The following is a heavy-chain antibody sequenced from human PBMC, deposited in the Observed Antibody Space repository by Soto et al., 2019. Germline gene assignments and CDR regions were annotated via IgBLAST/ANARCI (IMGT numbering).Heavy chain of an antibody. CDR2: IYYSGST. CDR3: AIARYYDFWSGPALGYMDV. D-gene: IGHD3-3*01. CDR1: GGSISSYY. Sequence: SETLSLTCTVSGGSISSYYWSWIRQPPGKGLEWIGYIYYSGSTNYNPSLKSRVTISVDTSKNQFSLKLSSVTAADTAVYYCAIARYYDFWSGPALGYMDVWGKGTTVTV. V-gene: IGHV4-59*01. J-gene: IGHJ6*03.